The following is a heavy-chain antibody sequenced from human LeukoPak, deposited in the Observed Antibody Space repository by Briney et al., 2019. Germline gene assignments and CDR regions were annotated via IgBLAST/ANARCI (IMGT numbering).Heavy chain of an antibody. CDR2: ISYSGST. V-gene: IGHV4-59*01. J-gene: IGHJ5*02. CDR3: AREPGFDSSGYLNWSDP. CDR1: GGSISSYY. D-gene: IGHD3-22*01. Sequence: SETLSLTCTVSGGSISSYYWSWIRQPPGKGLEWIACISYSGSTKYNPSLKSRVTISVGTSKNQLSLKLSSVTAADTAVYCCAREPGFDSSGYLNWSDPWGQGTLVTVSS.